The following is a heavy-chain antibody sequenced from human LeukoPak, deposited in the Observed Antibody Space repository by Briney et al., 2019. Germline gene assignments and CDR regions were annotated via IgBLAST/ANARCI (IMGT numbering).Heavy chain of an antibody. D-gene: IGHD2-21*02. V-gene: IGHV3-9*01. CDR1: GFTFSSYA. CDR3: AKARLFRASGGGDYYNHDAFDI. CDR2: ISWNSGSI. Sequence: PGGSLRLSCAASGFTFSSYAMHWVRQAPGKGLEWVSGISWNSGSIGYADSVKGRFTISRDNAKNSLYLQMNSLRAEDTALYYCAKARLFRASGGGDYYNHDAFDIWGQGTMVTVSS. J-gene: IGHJ3*02.